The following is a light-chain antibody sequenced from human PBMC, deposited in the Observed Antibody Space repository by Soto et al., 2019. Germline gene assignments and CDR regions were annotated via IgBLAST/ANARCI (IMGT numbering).Light chain of an antibody. Sequence: DIQMTQSPSSLSASVGDRVTITCRANQGISNYLNWYQQKPGEAPKLLIYGASSLQSGAPSRFSGRGSGTDFTLTISSLQPEDFATYYCQQSYYTPQTFGQGTKVEIK. J-gene: IGKJ1*01. CDR3: QQSYYTPQT. V-gene: IGKV1-39*01. CDR1: QGISNY. CDR2: GAS.